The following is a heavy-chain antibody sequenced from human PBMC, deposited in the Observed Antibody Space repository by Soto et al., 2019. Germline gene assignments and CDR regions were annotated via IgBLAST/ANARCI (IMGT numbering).Heavy chain of an antibody. V-gene: IGHV1-46*01. Sequence: GASVKVSCKASGYTSTRYYMHWVRQAPGQGLEWMGITTPSGDSTTYAQKFQDRVAMTRDTSTRTVYIELRSLRSEDTAVYYCAGSRYGSGSYFDPWGQGTPVTVSS. CDR2: TTPSGDST. D-gene: IGHD3-10*01. J-gene: IGHJ5*02. CDR3: AGSRYGSGSYFDP. CDR1: GYTSTRYY.